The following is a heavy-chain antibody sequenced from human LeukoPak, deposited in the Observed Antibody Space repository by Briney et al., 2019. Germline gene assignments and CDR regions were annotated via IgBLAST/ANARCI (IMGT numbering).Heavy chain of an antibody. J-gene: IGHJ3*02. Sequence: PGRSLRLSCAASGFTFTSYAIHWVRQAPGKGLEWVAVISYDGSNSYYADSVKGRFTISRDNSKNTLYLQMNSLRAEDTAVYYCARDGDAFDIWGQGTMVTVSS. CDR1: GFTFTSYA. CDR3: ARDGDAFDI. V-gene: IGHV3-30-3*01. CDR2: ISYDGSNS.